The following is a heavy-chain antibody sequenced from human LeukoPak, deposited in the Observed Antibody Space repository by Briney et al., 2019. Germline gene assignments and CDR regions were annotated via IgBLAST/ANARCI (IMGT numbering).Heavy chain of an antibody. CDR3: ARDDSQSTFSELLLEYYFDY. J-gene: IGHJ4*02. CDR2: INPDGRET. CDR1: GFTFATDS. V-gene: IGHV3-7*01. D-gene: IGHD3-3*02. Sequence: GGSLRLSWAVSGFTFATDSVSWVRHAPGEVLEWVANINPDGRETYYRDSVKGRFTTSRHTGKNSPYLQINSLRDEDTFVYYCARDDSQSTFSELLLEYYFDYWGQGTLVTVSS.